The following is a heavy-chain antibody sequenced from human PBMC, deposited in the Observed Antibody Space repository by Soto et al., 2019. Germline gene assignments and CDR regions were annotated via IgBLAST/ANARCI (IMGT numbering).Heavy chain of an antibody. Sequence: QVQLQESGPGLVKPSETLSLTCTVSGGSISSYYWSWIRQPPGKGLEWIGYIYYSGSTNYNPSLKSRVTISVDTSKNQFSLKLSSVTAADTAVYYCARAILRRYYGSGSYSRFDPWGQGTLVTVSS. CDR2: IYYSGST. J-gene: IGHJ5*02. V-gene: IGHV4-59*01. D-gene: IGHD3-10*01. CDR1: GGSISSYY. CDR3: ARAILRRYYGSGSYSRFDP.